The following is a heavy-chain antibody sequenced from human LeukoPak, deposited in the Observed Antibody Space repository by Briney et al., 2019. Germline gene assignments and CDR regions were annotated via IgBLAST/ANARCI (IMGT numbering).Heavy chain of an antibody. J-gene: IGHJ4*02. CDR2: INPNSGGT. Sequence: ASVKVSCKASGYTFTGYYMHWVRQAPGQGLEWMGWINPNSGGTNYAQKFQGRVTMTRDTSISTAYMELRSLRSDDTAVYYCARGPWGGSGFDYWGQGTLVTVSS. CDR1: GYTFTGYY. D-gene: IGHD3-10*01. V-gene: IGHV1-2*02. CDR3: ARGPWGGSGFDY.